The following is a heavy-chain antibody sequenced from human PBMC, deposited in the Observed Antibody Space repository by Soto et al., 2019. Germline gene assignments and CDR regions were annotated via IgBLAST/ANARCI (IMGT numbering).Heavy chain of an antibody. J-gene: IGHJ4*02. CDR3: ARESGDNWDYEAS. CDR1: SGSISSYH. V-gene: IGHV4-4*07. CDR2: IYASGST. Sequence: SETLSLTCTVSSGSISSYHWSWIRQPAGKGLEWIGRIYASGSTKYNPSLKSRVSLSIDTSKNQFFLKLSSVTAADSAVYFCARESGDNWDYEASWGQGTPVTVSS. D-gene: IGHD1-7*01.